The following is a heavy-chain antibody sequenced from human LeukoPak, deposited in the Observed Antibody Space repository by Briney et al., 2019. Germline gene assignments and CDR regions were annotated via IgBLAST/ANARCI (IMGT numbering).Heavy chain of an antibody. V-gene: IGHV1-18*01. J-gene: IGHJ4*02. CDR2: ISAYNGNT. Sequence: ASVKVSCKASGYTFTSYGISWVRQAPGQGLEWMGWISAYNGNTNYAQKLQGRVTITTDTSTSTAYMELRSLRSDDTAVYYCARYYYDSSGYDPLDYWGQGTLVTVSS. CDR3: ARYYYDSSGYDPLDY. CDR1: GYTFTSYG. D-gene: IGHD3-22*01.